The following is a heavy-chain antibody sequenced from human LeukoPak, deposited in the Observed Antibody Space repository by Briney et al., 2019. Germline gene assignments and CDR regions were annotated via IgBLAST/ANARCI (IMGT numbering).Heavy chain of an antibody. CDR2: ISGSGGIT. D-gene: IGHD6-13*01. CDR1: GFTFSNYA. J-gene: IGHJ4*02. V-gene: IGHV3-23*01. CDR3: AKTGGIAASH. Sequence: GGSLRLSCAASGFTFSNYAMSWVRQAPGKGLEWVSAISGSGGITYYADSVKGRFTISRDNSKNTLYLQMNSLRAEDTAVYFCAKTGGIAASHWGQGTLVTVSS.